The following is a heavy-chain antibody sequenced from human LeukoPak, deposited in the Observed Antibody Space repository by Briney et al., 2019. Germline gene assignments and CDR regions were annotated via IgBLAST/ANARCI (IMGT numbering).Heavy chain of an antibody. D-gene: IGHD6-19*01. CDR1: GGSISSSSYY. CDR3: ARAFSGGWWELDY. V-gene: IGHV4-39*01. Sequence: PSETLSLTCTVSGGSISSSSYYWGWIRQPPGKGLEWIGSIYYSGSTYYNPSLKSRVTISVDTSKNQFSLNLTSVTAADTAVYYCARAFSGGWWELDYWGQGTLVTVSS. J-gene: IGHJ4*02. CDR2: IYYSGST.